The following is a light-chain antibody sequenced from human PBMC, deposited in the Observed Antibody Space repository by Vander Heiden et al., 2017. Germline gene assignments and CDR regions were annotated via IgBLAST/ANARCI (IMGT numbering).Light chain of an antibody. V-gene: IGLV2-8*01. CDR2: EVS. CDR1: SSGVVGCDY. J-gene: IGLJ3*02. CDR3: NSYAGSNNWV. Sequence: QSPLPQPPSSSGSPGPSVTISCTGSSSGVVGCDYFPWYQQHPGKAPKRMIYEVSKRPSGVPDRFSGAKSGNTAALTVSGLQAEDEADYYCNSYAGSNNWVFGGGTKLTVL.